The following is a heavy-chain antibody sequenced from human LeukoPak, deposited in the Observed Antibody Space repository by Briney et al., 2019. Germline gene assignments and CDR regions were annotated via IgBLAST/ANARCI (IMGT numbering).Heavy chain of an antibody. Sequence: PSETLSLTCTVSGGSISSSSYYWGWIRQPPGKGLEWIGSIYYSGSTYYNPSLKSRVTISVDTSKNQFSLKLSSVTAADTAVYYCARDEHTDQYNWFDPWGQGTLVTVSS. J-gene: IGHJ5*02. CDR2: IYYSGST. CDR3: ARDEHTDQYNWFDP. CDR1: GGSISSSSYY. D-gene: IGHD2-21*01. V-gene: IGHV4-39*07.